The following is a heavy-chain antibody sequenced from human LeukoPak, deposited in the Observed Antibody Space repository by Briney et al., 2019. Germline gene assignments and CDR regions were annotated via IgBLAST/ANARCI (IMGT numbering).Heavy chain of an antibody. V-gene: IGHV1-18*01. CDR1: GYTFTSYG. J-gene: IGHJ4*02. CDR3: ARDPPTELRFLEWLLAFDY. Sequence: GASVKVSCKASGYTFTSYGISWVRQAPGQGLEWMGWISAYNGNTNYAQKLQGRVTMTTDTSTSTAYMELRSLRSDDTAVYYCARDPPTELRFLEWLLAFDYWGQGTLVTVFS. CDR2: ISAYNGNT. D-gene: IGHD3-3*01.